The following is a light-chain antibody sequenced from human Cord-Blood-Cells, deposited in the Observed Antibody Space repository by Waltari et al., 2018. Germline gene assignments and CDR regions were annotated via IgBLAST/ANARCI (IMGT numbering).Light chain of an antibody. J-gene: IGKJ3*01. V-gene: IGKV3-15*01. CDR1: QSVSSN. CDR2: GAS. Sequence: EIVMTQSPATLSVSPGERATLSCRASQSVSSNLACYQQKPGQAPRLLIYGASTRAAIIAARCSGSGSVTYFTLTSSSLPSEDVAVYYCQQYNNLLPLFGPGTKVEIK. CDR3: QQYNNLLPL.